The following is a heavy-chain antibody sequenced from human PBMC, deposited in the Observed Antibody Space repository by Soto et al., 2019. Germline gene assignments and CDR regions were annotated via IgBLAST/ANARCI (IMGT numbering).Heavy chain of an antibody. Sequence: PGGSVRLSCTNSGCTVGDYALSWVRQAPGKGLEWVGFIRRNAYGGTTDYAASVKGRFTISRDDSKSIAYLQMNSLRTEDTALYYCTRASSLDFDFWGQGTLVTVSS. D-gene: IGHD3-16*01. J-gene: IGHJ4*02. CDR1: GCTVGDYA. CDR3: TRASSLDFDF. V-gene: IGHV3-49*04. CDR2: IRRNAYGGTT.